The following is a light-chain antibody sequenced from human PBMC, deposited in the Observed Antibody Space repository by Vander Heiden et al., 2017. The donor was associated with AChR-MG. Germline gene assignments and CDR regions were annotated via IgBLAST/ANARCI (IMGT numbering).Light chain of an antibody. CDR1: QTVSSN. CDR3: QQYNNWPLT. J-gene: IGKJ4*01. Sequence: DIVMTQSPATLSVSPGERATLSCRASQTVSSNLAWYQQKPGQAPRLVIYGASTRATDIPARFSGSGSGTEFTLTISSLQSEDFAVYYCQQYNNWPLTFGGGTEVEIK. CDR2: GAS. V-gene: IGKV3-15*01.